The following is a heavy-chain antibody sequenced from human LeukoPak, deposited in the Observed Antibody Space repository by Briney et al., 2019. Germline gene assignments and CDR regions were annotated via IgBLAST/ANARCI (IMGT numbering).Heavy chain of an antibody. CDR1: GLTFSTYW. J-gene: IGHJ4*02. D-gene: IGHD6-13*01. V-gene: IGHV3-74*01. CDR3: ARVSRTGIAAAATDY. Sequence: GGSLRLSCAASGLTFSTYWMHWVRQAPGKGLVWVSRINTDGSSTSYADSVKGRFTISRDNARNTLYLQMSSLRAEDTAVYYCARVSRTGIAAAATDYWGQGTLVTVSS. CDR2: INTDGSST.